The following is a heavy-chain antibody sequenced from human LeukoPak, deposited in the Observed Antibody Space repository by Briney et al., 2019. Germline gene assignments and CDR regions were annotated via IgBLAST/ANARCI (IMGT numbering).Heavy chain of an antibody. D-gene: IGHD3-10*01. V-gene: IGHV4-4*07. Sequence: SETLSLTCTVSGGSISSYYWSWIRQPAGKGLGWIGRIYTSGSTTYNPSLKSRVTMSVDTSKNQFSLKLSSVTAADTAVYYCARVRAFYGSGMYYFDYWGQGTPVTVSS. CDR3: ARVRAFYGSGMYYFDY. CDR1: GGSISSYY. J-gene: IGHJ4*02. CDR2: IYTSGST.